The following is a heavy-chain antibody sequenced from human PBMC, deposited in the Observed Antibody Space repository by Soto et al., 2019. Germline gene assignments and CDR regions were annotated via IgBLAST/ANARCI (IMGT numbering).Heavy chain of an antibody. J-gene: IGHJ4*02. CDR2: INHSGST. CDR1: GGSFSGYY. V-gene: IGHV4-34*01. Sequence: SETLSLTCAVYGGSFSGYYCSWMRQPPGKGLEWIGEINHSGSTNYNPSLKSRVTISVDTSKNQFSLKLSSVTAADTAVYYCARVGGYDFWSGSMVAFDYWGQGTLVTVSS. CDR3: ARVGGYDFWSGSMVAFDY. D-gene: IGHD3-3*01.